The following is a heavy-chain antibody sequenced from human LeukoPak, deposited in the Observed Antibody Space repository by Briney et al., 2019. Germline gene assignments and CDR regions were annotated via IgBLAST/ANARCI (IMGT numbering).Heavy chain of an antibody. Sequence: ASVKVSCKVSGYTLTELSMHWVRQAPGKGLEWMGGFDPEDGETIYAQKFQGRVTMTEDTSTDTAYMELSSLRSEDTAVYFCAREPPATGYYDYWGQGTLVTVSS. D-gene: IGHD3-9*01. J-gene: IGHJ4*02. CDR2: FDPEDGET. V-gene: IGHV1-24*01. CDR3: AREPPATGYYDY. CDR1: GYTLTELS.